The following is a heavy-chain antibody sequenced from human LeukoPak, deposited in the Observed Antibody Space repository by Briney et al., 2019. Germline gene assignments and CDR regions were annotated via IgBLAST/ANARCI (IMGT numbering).Heavy chain of an antibody. V-gene: IGHV3-23*01. Sequence: PGGSLRLSCAASGFTFSTYAITWVRRGPGKGLEWVSAIRPDGDRTYYANSVRGRFTISRDNSKDTVYLQINGLRVEDTAVYYCAIEQSGTRGWYTVDYWGQGTLVTVSS. CDR3: AIEQSGTRGWYTVDY. CDR2: IRPDGDRT. J-gene: IGHJ4*02. D-gene: IGHD6-19*01. CDR1: GFTFSTYA.